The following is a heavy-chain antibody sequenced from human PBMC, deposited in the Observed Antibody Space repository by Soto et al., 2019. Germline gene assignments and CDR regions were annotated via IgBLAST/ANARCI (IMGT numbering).Heavy chain of an antibody. CDR1: GGTFSSYA. J-gene: IGHJ6*02. D-gene: IGHD6-19*01. CDR3: GRRKGRGGEARAGMVGRGGPPPVYGMDV. Sequence: QVQLVQSGAEVKKPGSSVKVSCKASGGTFSSYAISWVRQAPGQGLEWMGGIIPIFGTANYAQKFQGRVTMTASATTRAGHEGSGSRRREETGQYGGGRRKGRGGEARAGMVGRGGPPPVYGMDVWGQGTTVTVSS. CDR2: IIPIFGTA. V-gene: IGHV1-69*01.